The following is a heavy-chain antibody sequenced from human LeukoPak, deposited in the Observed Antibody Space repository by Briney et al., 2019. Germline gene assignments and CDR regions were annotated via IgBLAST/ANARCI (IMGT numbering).Heavy chain of an antibody. CDR2: ISGSGGST. Sequence: PGGSLRLSCAASGFTFSSYAMSWVRQAPGKGLEWVSAISGSGGSTYYADSVRGRFTISRDNSKNTLYLQMNSLRAEDTAVYYWAKSEVVAATLIDYWGQGTLVTVSS. CDR1: GFTFSSYA. J-gene: IGHJ4*02. D-gene: IGHD2-15*01. CDR3: AKSEVVAATLIDY. V-gene: IGHV3-23*01.